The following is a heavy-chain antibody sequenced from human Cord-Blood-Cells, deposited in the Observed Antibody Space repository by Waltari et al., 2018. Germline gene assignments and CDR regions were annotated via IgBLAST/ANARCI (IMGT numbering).Heavy chain of an antibody. D-gene: IGHD6-13*01. V-gene: IGHV4-39*01. Sequence: QLQLQESGPGLVKPSETLSLNCTVSGGSISSSSYYWGWIRQPPGKGLEWIGSIYYSGSTYDNPSLKSRVTISVDTSKNQFSLKLSSVTAADTAVYYCARHRGYSSSWPLDYWGQGTLVTVSS. CDR2: IYYSGST. CDR3: ARHRGYSSSWPLDY. CDR1: GGSISSSSYY. J-gene: IGHJ4*02.